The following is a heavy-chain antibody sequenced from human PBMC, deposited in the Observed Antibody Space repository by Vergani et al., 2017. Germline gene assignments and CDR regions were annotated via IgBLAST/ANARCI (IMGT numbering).Heavy chain of an antibody. CDR1: FDSIRNLY. CDR2: IHYSENT. V-gene: IGHV4-59*11. CDR3: ASDTHSGQRADR. J-gene: IGHJ5*02. D-gene: IGHD6-19*01. Sequence: QLQLQQSGPGLVKSSETLSLTCSVSFDSIRNLYCNWIRQPPGKGLEWIGSIHYSENTNYNPSLKTRVTISVETSKNQFSLTLTSVTAADTAVYYCASDTHSGQRADRWGQGILVTVTS.